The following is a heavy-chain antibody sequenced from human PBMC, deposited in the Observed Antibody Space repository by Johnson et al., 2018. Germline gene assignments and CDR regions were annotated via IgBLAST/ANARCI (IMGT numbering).Heavy chain of an antibody. J-gene: IGHJ6*02. CDR1: GGTFSSYA. Sequence: QVQLVQSGAEVKKPGSSVKVSCKASGGTFSSYAISWVRQAPGQGLEWMGGIIPIFGTANYAQKFQGRVTITADESTSTAYMELSSLRSGDPAVYYCAREGRDIVVGPAAHNPHYYGMDVWGQGTTVTVSS. D-gene: IGHD2-2*01. V-gene: IGHV1-69*12. CDR2: IIPIFGTA. CDR3: AREGRDIVVGPAAHNPHYYGMDV.